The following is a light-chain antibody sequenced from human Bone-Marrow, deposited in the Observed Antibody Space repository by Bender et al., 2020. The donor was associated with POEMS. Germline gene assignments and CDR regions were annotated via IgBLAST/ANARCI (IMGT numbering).Light chain of an antibody. CDR3: QSADSGGTPLV. J-gene: IGLJ1*01. V-gene: IGLV3-25*03. CDR1: ALPKQF. CDR2: KDS. Sequence: SYVLTQPPSVSVAPGQTARITCSGDALPKQFAYWYQQKPGQAPVLVIYKDSERPPGIPERFSGSSSETTVTLTITGVQAEDEADYYCQSADSGGTPLVFGTGTTVTVL.